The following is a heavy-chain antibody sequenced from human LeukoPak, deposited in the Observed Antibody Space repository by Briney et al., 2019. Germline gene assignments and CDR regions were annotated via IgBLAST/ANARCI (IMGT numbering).Heavy chain of an antibody. CDR1: GYTFTGYY. D-gene: IGHD2-2*01. CDR3: PAGGVVPAAAKNYYYYGMDV. Sequence: EASVTVSCKASGYTFTGYYMHWVRQAPGQGIEWMGWINPNSGGTNYAQKFQGRVTMTRDTSISTAYMELSRLRSDDTALYYCPAGGVVPAAAKNYYYYGMDVWGQGTTVTVSS. J-gene: IGHJ6*02. CDR2: INPNSGGT. V-gene: IGHV1-2*02.